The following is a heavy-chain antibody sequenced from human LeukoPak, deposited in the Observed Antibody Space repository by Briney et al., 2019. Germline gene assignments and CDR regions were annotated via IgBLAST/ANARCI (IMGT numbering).Heavy chain of an antibody. CDR1: GLTFSSYA. J-gene: IGHJ6*03. CDR3: AKGQWRSPVRGYYMDV. V-gene: IGHV3-23*01. CDR2: ISGSGGST. Sequence: GGSLRLSCAASGLTFSSYAMSWVRQAPGKGLEWVSAISGSGGSTYYADSVKGRFTISRDNSKNTLYLQMNSLRAEDTAVYYCAKGQWRSPVRGYYMDVWGKGTTVTVSS. D-gene: IGHD6-19*01.